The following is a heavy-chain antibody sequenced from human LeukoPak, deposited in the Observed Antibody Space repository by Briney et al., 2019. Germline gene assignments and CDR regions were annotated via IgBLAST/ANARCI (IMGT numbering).Heavy chain of an antibody. V-gene: IGHV3-30*04. CDR1: GFTFSSYA. CDR2: ISYDGSNK. CDR3: ARDWDDVSSSWSYFDY. Sequence: GRSLRFSCAASGFTFSSYAMHWVRQAPGRGLEWVAVISYDGSNKYYADSVKGRFTISRDNSKNTLYLQMNSLRAEDTAVYYCARDWDDVSSSWSYFDYWGQGTLVTVSS. J-gene: IGHJ4*02. D-gene: IGHD6-13*01.